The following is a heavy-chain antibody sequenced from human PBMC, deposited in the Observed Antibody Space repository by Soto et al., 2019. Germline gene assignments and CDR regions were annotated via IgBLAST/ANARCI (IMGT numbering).Heavy chain of an antibody. CDR2: VSHDGRNT. CDR1: GFTFSGYA. D-gene: IGHD6-19*01. J-gene: IGHJ4*02. Sequence: VQLVESGGGVVQPGRSLRLSCAASGFTFSGYAMHWVRQAPGKGLEWVAVVSHDGRNTHYADSVKGRFTISRDSSKNTVSLAMTSLRAEDTAVYYCAKGGRQWLVTSDFNYWGQGALVTVSS. V-gene: IGHV3-30*18. CDR3: AKGGRQWLVTSDFNY.